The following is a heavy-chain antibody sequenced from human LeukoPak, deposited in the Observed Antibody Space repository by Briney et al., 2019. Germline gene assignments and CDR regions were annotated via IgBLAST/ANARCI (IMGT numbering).Heavy chain of an antibody. Sequence: GGSLRLSCEASGFTFSDYWMTWVRQAPGKGLEWVANIKQDGSEKYYVDPVKGRFTISRDNAKNSLYLQMNSLRAEDTAVYYCARDYPTAVYAFDIWGQGTMVTVSS. V-gene: IGHV3-7*01. D-gene: IGHD6-13*01. CDR3: ARDYPTAVYAFDI. CDR1: GFTFSDYW. J-gene: IGHJ3*02. CDR2: IKQDGSEK.